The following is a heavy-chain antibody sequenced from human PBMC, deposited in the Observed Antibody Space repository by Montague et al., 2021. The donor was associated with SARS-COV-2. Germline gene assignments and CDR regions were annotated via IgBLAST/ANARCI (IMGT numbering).Heavy chain of an antibody. CDR2: ISGSGGNT. CDR1: GFTFSSYA. J-gene: IGHJ4*02. D-gene: IGHD4-11*01. V-gene: IGHV3-23*01. Sequence: SLRLSCAASGFTFSSYAMSWVRQAPGKGLEWVSAISGSGGNTYYADSVEGRFTTSRDNSKNTLYVQMNRLRAEDTAVYYCAKDTGRRNYFDYWGQGTLVTVSS. CDR3: AKDTGRRNYFDY.